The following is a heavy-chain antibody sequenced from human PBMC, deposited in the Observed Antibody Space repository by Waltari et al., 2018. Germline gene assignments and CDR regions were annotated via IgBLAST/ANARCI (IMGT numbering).Heavy chain of an antibody. D-gene: IGHD5-18*01. J-gene: IGHJ6*02. CDR2: SIHIFGTA. Sequence: QVQLVQSGAEVKKPGSSVKVSCKASGGTFSSYAISWVRQAPGQGLEWMGGSIHIFGTANYAQKFECRVTITAEESTSTAYMELSSLRSEDTAVYYCASRTGDTAMDTYYYYGMDVWGQGTTVTVSS. V-gene: IGHV1-69*01. CDR1: GGTFSSYA. CDR3: ASRTGDTAMDTYYYYGMDV.